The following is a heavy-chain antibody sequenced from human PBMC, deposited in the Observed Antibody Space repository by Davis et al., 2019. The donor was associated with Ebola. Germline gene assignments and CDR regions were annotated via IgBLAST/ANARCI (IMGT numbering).Heavy chain of an antibody. CDR3: ARDLGGVIVKGDAFDI. CDR2: ISAYNGNT. J-gene: IGHJ3*02. Sequence: AASVKVSCKASGYTFTSYGISWVRQAPGQGLEWMGWISAYNGNTNYAQKLQGRVTMTTDTSTSTAYMELRSLRSDDTAVYYCARDLGGVIVKGDAFDIWGQGTMVTVSS. V-gene: IGHV1-18*01. D-gene: IGHD3-16*02. CDR1: GYTFTSYG.